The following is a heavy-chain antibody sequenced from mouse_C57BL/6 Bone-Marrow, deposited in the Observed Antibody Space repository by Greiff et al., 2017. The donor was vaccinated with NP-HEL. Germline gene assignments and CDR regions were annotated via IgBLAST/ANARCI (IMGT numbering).Heavy chain of an antibody. J-gene: IGHJ4*01. CDR3: TSRLRRGDYYAMDY. V-gene: IGHV6-6*01. CDR2: IRNKANNHAT. Sequence: DVHLVESGGGLVQLGGSMKLSCAASGFTFSDAWMDWVRQSPEKGLEWVAEIRNKANNHATYYAESVKGRFTISRDDSKSSVYLQMNSLRAEDTCIYYCTSRLRRGDYYAMDYWGQGTSVTVSS. CDR1: GFTFSDAW. D-gene: IGHD2-2*01.